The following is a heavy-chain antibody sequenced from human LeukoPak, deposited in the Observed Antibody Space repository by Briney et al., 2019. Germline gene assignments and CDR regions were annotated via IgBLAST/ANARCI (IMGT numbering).Heavy chain of an antibody. CDR1: GYTFTGYY. V-gene: IGHV1-2*02. CDR3: ARVARGRDNSGYYWSWFDP. J-gene: IGHJ5*02. D-gene: IGHD3-22*01. CDR2: INPNTGGA. Sequence: ASVKVSCKASGYTFTGYYIHWVRQAPGQGLECMGWINPNTGGANYVQKLQGRVTMTRDTSISTAYMELSRLTSDDTAVYYCARVARGRDNSGYYWSWFDPWGQGTLVTVSS.